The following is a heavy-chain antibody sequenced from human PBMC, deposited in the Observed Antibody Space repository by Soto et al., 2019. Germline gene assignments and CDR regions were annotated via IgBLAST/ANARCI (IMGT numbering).Heavy chain of an antibody. V-gene: IGHV3-23*01. D-gene: IGHD2-2*02. J-gene: IGHJ4*02. CDR1: GFTFSSYA. CDR3: AKDHEDIVVVPAAINDY. CDR2: ISGSGGST. Sequence: EVQLLESGGGLVQPGGSLRLSCAASGFTFSSYAMSWVRQAPGKGLEWVSAISGSGGSTYYADSVKGRFTISRDNSKNPLYLQMNSLRAEDTAVYYCAKDHEDIVVVPAAINDYWGQGTLVTVSS.